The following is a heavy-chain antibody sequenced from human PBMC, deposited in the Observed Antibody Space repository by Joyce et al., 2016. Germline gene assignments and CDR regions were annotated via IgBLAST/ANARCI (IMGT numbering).Heavy chain of an antibody. D-gene: IGHD4-11*01. CDR2: ISDIGGST. V-gene: IGHV3-23*01. Sequence: AASGFNFNNYGLTWVRQAPGKGLEWVSSISDIGGSTYYADSVRDRFTISRDNSKNTLFLQMTSLTAEDTAVYYCAKDRPYSTYYYFYYMDVWGKGTTVTVSS. CDR3: AKDRPYSTYYYFYYMDV. CDR1: GFNFNNYG. J-gene: IGHJ6*03.